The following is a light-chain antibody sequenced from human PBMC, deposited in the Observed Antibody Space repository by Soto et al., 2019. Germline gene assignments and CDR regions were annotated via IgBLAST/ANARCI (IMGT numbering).Light chain of an antibody. Sequence: EILMTQSPATLSVSPGERFTFXXRASQSVSYYLAWYQQKPGQAPRXLIYDASTRATGVPVRFSGSGSGTEFTLTISSLQSEDFGVYYCQQNKDWPGTFGQGTKVDIK. CDR1: QSVSYY. V-gene: IGKV3-15*01. J-gene: IGKJ1*01. CDR2: DAS. CDR3: QQNKDWPGT.